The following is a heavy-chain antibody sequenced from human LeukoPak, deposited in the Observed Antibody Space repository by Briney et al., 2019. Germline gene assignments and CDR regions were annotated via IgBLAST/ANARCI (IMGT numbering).Heavy chain of an antibody. CDR2: IYPGDSDT. Sequence: GESLKISCKGSGYSFTSYWIGWVRQMPGKGLEWMGTIYPGDSDTRYSPSFQGQVTISADKSISTAHLQWSSLKASDTAMYYCARVVVPAAMGNWFDPWGQGTLVTVSS. CDR3: ARVVVPAAMGNWFDP. CDR1: GYSFTSYW. D-gene: IGHD2-2*01. J-gene: IGHJ5*02. V-gene: IGHV5-51*01.